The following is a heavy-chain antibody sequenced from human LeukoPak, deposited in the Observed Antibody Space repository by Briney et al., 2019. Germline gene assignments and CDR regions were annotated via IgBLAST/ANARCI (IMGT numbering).Heavy chain of an antibody. CDR3: ARARDAVVVAAGD. CDR2: TNPNSGFT. J-gene: IGHJ4*02. Sequence: ASVKVSCKASGYTFTNYNINWVRQATGQGLEWMRWTNPNSGFTGYAQKFQGRITMTRNTSISTAYMELSGLRSEDTAVYYCARARDAVVVAAGDWGQGTLVTVSS. V-gene: IGHV1-8*01. CDR1: GYTFTNYN. D-gene: IGHD2-15*01.